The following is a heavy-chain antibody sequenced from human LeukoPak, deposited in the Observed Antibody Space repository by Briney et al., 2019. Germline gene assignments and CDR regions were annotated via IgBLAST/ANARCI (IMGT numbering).Heavy chain of an antibody. D-gene: IGHD6-13*01. CDR2: ISGTGGST. V-gene: IGHV3-23*01. CDR1: GFTFNTYA. CDR3: AKELARYSSSWYRGADY. J-gene: IGHJ4*02. Sequence: GGSLRLSCAASGFTFNTYAMSWVRQAPGKGLEWVSVISGTGGSTYYANSVKGRFIISRDNSKNTVYLQMHRLRAEDTAVYYCAKELARYSSSWYRGADYWGQGTLVTVSS.